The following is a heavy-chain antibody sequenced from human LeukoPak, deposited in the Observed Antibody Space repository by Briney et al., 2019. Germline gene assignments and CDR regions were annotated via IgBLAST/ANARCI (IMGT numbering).Heavy chain of an antibody. V-gene: IGHV3-23*01. CDR1: GFTFSSYA. CDR3: AKDRGWGYYYDSSGYRGRSDAFDI. D-gene: IGHD3-22*01. J-gene: IGHJ3*02. Sequence: PGGSLRLSCAASGFTFSSYAMSWVRQAPGKGLEWVSAISGSGGSTYYADSVKGRFTISRDNSKNTLYLQMNSLRAEDTAVYYCAKDRGWGYYYDSSGYRGRSDAFDIWGQGTMVTVSS. CDR2: ISGSGGST.